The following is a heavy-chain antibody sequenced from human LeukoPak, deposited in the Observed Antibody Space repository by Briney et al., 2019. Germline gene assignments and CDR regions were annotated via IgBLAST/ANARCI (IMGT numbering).Heavy chain of an antibody. D-gene: IGHD3-22*01. CDR3: ARLGMAASYSYDSSGDKFDY. CDR2: IYYSGTV. Sequence: PSETLSLTCSVSGGSMSSGGYYWSWIRQHPGKGLEWMGHIYYSGTVYYNPSLRSRVSISVDTSKNQFSLRLSSVTVADTAVYYCARLGMAASYSYDSSGDKFDYWGQGTLVTVSS. J-gene: IGHJ4*02. V-gene: IGHV4-31*03. CDR1: GGSMSSGGYY.